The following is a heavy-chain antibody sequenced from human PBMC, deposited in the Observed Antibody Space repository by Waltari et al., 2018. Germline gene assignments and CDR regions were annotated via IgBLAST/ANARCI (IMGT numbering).Heavy chain of an antibody. CDR2: IYWDDDR. Sequence: QITLKESGPTLVKPTETLPLTCTLSGFSLRTTGVGVGWIRQPPGKAPEWLSVIYWDDDRRYRPSLQHRLTITEDTSKSQVFLTMTNMDPEDTATYFCVRLMHGGADPWGQGIRVTVSS. J-gene: IGHJ5*02. V-gene: IGHV2-5*02. CDR3: VRLMHGGADP. D-gene: IGHD3-16*01. CDR1: GFSLRTTGVG.